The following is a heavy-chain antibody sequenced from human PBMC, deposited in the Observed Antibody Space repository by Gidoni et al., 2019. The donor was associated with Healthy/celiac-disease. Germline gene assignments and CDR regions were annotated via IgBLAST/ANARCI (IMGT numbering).Heavy chain of an antibody. CDR2: IYPSGST. J-gene: IGHJ6*02. Sequence: QVQLQESGPGLVKPSGTLSLTCAVSGGSISSSNWWSRVRKPPGKGLEWVGEIYPSGSTNYNPSLKSRVTISVDKSKNQFSLKLSSVTAADTAVYYCARAGHKGGYGMDVWGQGTTVTVSS. CDR1: GGSISSSNW. V-gene: IGHV4-4*02. CDR3: ARAGHKGGYGMDV.